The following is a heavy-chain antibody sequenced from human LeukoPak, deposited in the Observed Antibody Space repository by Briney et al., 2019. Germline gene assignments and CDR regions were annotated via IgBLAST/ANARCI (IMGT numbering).Heavy chain of an antibody. Sequence: ASVKVSCKAFGYTFTNYGITWLRQAPGQGLEWMGWVSPSSGHTNYTQNLQDRVTMTTDTPTNTAYMELRSLRSDDTAVYYCARDSDWNYDYWGQGTLVTVSS. D-gene: IGHD1-7*01. V-gene: IGHV1-18*01. CDR2: VSPSSGHT. CDR3: ARDSDWNYDY. CDR1: GYTFTNYG. J-gene: IGHJ4*02.